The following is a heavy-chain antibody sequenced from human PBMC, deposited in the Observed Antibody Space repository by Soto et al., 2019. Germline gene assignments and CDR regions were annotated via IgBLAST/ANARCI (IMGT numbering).Heavy chain of an antibody. Sequence: GASVKVSCKASGYTFTGYYMHWVRQAPGQGLEWMGWINPNSGGTNYAQKFQGRVTMTRDTSISTAYMELSRLRSDDTAVYYCATLDAIFGVVIDYYYYYGMDVWGQGTTVTV. CDR2: INPNSGGT. CDR3: ATLDAIFGVVIDYYYYYGMDV. V-gene: IGHV1-2*02. D-gene: IGHD3-3*01. CDR1: GYTFTGYY. J-gene: IGHJ6*02.